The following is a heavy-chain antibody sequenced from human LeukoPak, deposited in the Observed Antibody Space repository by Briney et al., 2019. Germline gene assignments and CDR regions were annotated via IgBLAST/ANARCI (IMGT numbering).Heavy chain of an antibody. Sequence: PGGSLRLSCAASGFIFSDYYMSWIRQAPGKGLEWLSYICGSGSTIFYADSVKGRFTISRDNAKNSLYLQMNSLRAEDTAVYYCARDVVRGMDVWGQGTTVTVSS. J-gene: IGHJ6*02. V-gene: IGHV3-11*01. CDR1: GFIFSDYY. D-gene: IGHD2-2*01. CDR2: ICGSGSTI. CDR3: ARDVVRGMDV.